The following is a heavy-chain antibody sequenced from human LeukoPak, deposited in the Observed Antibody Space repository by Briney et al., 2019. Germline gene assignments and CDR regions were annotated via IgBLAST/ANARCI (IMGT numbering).Heavy chain of an antibody. D-gene: IGHD6-19*01. CDR3: ARDRGRSGWFDY. Sequence: SETLSLTCTVSGGSISSSSYYWGWIRQPPGKGLEWIGSIYYSGSTYYNPSLKSRVTISVDTSKNQFSLKLSSVTAADTAVYYCARDRGRSGWFDYWGQGTLVTVSS. CDR1: GGSISSSSYY. J-gene: IGHJ4*02. CDR2: IYYSGST. V-gene: IGHV4-39*02.